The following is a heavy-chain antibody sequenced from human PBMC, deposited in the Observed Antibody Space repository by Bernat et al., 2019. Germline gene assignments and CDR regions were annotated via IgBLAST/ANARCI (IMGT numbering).Heavy chain of an antibody. J-gene: IGHJ4*02. CDR3: ASEGYSGYDPFDY. Sequence: QLQLQESGPGLVKPSETLSLTCTVSGGSISSSSYYWGWIRQPPGKGLEWIGSIYYSGSTYYNPSLKSRVTISVDTSKNQFSLKLSSVTAADTAVYYCASEGYSGYDPFDYWAQGTLVTVSS. CDR1: GGSISSSSYY. V-gene: IGHV4-39*01. D-gene: IGHD5-12*01. CDR2: IYYSGST.